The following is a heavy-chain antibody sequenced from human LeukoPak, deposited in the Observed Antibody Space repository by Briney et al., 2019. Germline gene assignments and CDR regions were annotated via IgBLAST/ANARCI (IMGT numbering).Heavy chain of an antibody. CDR1: GFTFSSYA. D-gene: IGHD5-18*01. J-gene: IGHJ6*04. Sequence: GRSLRLSCAASGFTFSSYAMHWFRQAPGKGLEWVAVISYDGSNKYYADSVKGRFTISRDNSKNTLYLQMNSLRAEDTAVYYCARAGGDTAMPTDYYGMDVWGKGTTVTVSS. V-gene: IGHV3-30*04. CDR2: ISYDGSNK. CDR3: ARAGGDTAMPTDYYGMDV.